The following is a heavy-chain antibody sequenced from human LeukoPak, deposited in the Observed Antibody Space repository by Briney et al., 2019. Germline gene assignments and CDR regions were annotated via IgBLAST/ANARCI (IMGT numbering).Heavy chain of an antibody. V-gene: IGHV4-30-4*08. CDR1: GGSISSRSYY. CDR3: ARGVVRCDAFDI. D-gene: IGHD2-21*01. CDR2: IYYSGST. J-gene: IGHJ3*02. Sequence: SETLSLTCTVSGGSISSRSYYWGWIRQPPGKGLEWIGYIYYSGSTYYNPSLKSRVTISVDTSKNQFSLKLSSVTAADTAVYYCARGVVRCDAFDIWGQGTMVTVSS.